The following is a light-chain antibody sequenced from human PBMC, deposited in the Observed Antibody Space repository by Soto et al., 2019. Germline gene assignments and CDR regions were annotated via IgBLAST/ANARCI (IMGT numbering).Light chain of an antibody. CDR2: AAS. J-gene: IGKJ2*01. CDR3: QQSYSTPQT. V-gene: IGKV1-39*01. CDR1: QTISTY. Sequence: DIQMTQSPSSLSASVGDRVTITCRASQTISTYLNWYQQKPGKAPNLLIYAASSLQSGVPSRFSGSGSGTEFTLTISSLQPEDFATYYCQQSYSTPQTFGQGTKVEIK.